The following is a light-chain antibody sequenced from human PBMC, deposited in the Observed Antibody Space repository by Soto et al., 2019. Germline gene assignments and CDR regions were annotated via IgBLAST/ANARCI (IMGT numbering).Light chain of an antibody. CDR1: EDISTW. J-gene: IGKJ1*01. Sequence: DIQMAHSPSSVSASLGDRVTMTFGSSEDISTWLAWYQQKPGKAPKLLIYKASTLKSGVPSRFSGSGSGTEFTLTISSLQPDDFATYYCQHYNSYSEAFGQGTKVDI. V-gene: IGKV1-5*03. CDR3: QHYNSYSEA. CDR2: KAS.